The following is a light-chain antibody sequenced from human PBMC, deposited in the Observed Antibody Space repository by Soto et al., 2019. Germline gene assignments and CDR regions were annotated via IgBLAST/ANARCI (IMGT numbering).Light chain of an antibody. Sequence: NFMLTQPHSVSESPGKTITISCSRSSGSIANNYVQWYQQRPGSAPTTVIYEDNHRPSGVPDRFSGSIDSSSNSASLAISGLKTEDEADYYCQSYDSSNFVVFGGGTQLTV. V-gene: IGLV6-57*04. CDR1: SGSIANNY. CDR2: EDN. CDR3: QSYDSSNFVV. J-gene: IGLJ2*01.